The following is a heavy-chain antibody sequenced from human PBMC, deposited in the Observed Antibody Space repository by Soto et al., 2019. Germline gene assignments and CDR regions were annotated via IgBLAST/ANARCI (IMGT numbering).Heavy chain of an antibody. CDR3: ARDLSYGDYAHTYYFDY. CDR2: ISYDGSNK. CDR1: GFTFSSYA. V-gene: IGHV3-30-3*01. D-gene: IGHD4-17*01. Sequence: GGSLRLSCAASGFTFSSYAMHWVRQAPGKGLEWVAVISYDGSNKYYADSVKGRFTISRDNSKNTLYLQMNSLRAEDTAVYYCARDLSYGDYAHTYYFDYWGQGTLVTVSS. J-gene: IGHJ4*02.